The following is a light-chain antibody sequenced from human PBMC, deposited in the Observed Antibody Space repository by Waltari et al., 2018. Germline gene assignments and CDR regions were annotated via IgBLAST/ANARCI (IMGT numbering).Light chain of an antibody. CDR1: QSVSSY. CDR2: DAS. V-gene: IGKV3-11*01. CDR3: QQRSNWLT. Sequence: IVLTQSPATLSLSPGEIATLSCRASQSVSSYLAWYQQKPGQAPRLLIYDASNRATGIPARFSGSGSGTDFTLTISSLEPEDFAVYYCQQRSNWLTFGGGTKVEIK. J-gene: IGKJ4*01.